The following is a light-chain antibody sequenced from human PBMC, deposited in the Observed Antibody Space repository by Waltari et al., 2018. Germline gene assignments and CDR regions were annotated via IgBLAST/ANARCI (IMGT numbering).Light chain of an antibody. CDR2: SNN. V-gene: IGLV1-44*01. CDR1: SSNIGSNT. CDR3: AAWDDSLNGVV. Sequence: QSVLTQPPSASGTPGQRVTISCSGSSSNIGSNTVNWYQQLPGTAPKLLIYSNNQRPSGVPDRFSGSKSGTSASLAISGRQSEDEADYYCAAWDDSLNGVVFGGGTKLTVL. J-gene: IGLJ2*01.